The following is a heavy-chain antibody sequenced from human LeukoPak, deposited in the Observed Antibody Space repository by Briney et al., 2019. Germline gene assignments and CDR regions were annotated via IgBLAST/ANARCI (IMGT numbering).Heavy chain of an antibody. J-gene: IGHJ6*03. CDR1: GFTFDDYG. Sequence: GGSLRLSCAASGFTFDDYGMSWVRQAPGKGLEWVSGINWNGGSTGYADSVKGRFTISRDNAKNSLYLQMNSLRAEDTALYYCARDRFGGSYYFSYYMDVWGKGTTVTASS. CDR2: INWNGGST. CDR3: ARDRFGGSYYFSYYMDV. D-gene: IGHD1-26*01. V-gene: IGHV3-20*04.